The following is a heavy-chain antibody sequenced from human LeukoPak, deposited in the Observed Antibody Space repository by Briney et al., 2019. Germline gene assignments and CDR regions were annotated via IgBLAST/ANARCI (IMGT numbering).Heavy chain of an antibody. D-gene: IGHD1-7*01. Sequence: GGSLRLSCAASGFTFSSYSMNWVRQAPGKGLEWISYIRSSGSTIYYADSMKGRFTISRDNAKNSLYLQMNSLRAEDTAVYYCARMNYISSGWGAPFDYWGQGTLVTVSS. V-gene: IGHV3-48*04. CDR2: IRSSGSTI. CDR1: GFTFSSYS. CDR3: ARMNYISSGWGAPFDY. J-gene: IGHJ4*02.